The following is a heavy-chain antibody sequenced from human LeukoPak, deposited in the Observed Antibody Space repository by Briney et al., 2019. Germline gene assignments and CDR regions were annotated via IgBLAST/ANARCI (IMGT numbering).Heavy chain of an antibody. V-gene: IGHV4-34*01. CDR2: INHSGST. D-gene: IGHD2-2*01. J-gene: IGHJ5*02. CDR3: ARVVVVVPAAINWFDP. Sequence: SETLSLTCAVYGGSFSGYYWSWIRQPPGKGLVWIGEINHSGSTNYNPSLKSRVTISVDTSKNQFSLKLSSVTAADTAVYYCARVVVVVPAAINWFDPWGQGTLVTVSS. CDR1: GGSFSGYY.